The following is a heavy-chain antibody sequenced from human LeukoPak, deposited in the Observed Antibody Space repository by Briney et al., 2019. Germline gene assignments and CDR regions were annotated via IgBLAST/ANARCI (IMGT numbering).Heavy chain of an antibody. CDR3: ARETPDRHSARYFDS. CDR2: LYSGGNS. CDR1: GFTVSSNY. V-gene: IGHV3-66*01. J-gene: IGHJ4*02. D-gene: IGHD6-19*01. Sequence: GGSLRLSCAASGFTVSSNYMSWVRQAPGKGLEWVSVLYSGGNSYYADSVRGRFTISRDTSKNTLYLQMNSLRAEDTAVYYCARETPDRHSARYFDSWGQGTLVTVSS.